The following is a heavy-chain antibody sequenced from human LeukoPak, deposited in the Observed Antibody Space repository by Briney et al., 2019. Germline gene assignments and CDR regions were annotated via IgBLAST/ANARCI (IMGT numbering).Heavy chain of an antibody. CDR1: GFTFSSYA. D-gene: IGHD2-2*01. J-gene: IGHJ4*02. Sequence: GGSLRLSCAASGFTFSSYAMSWVRQAPGKGLEWVSAISGSGGSTYYADPVTGRFTISRDNSKNTLYLQMNSLRAEDTAVYYCANTKRGRGPYWGQGTLVTVSS. V-gene: IGHV3-23*01. CDR3: ANTKRGRGPY. CDR2: ISGSGGST.